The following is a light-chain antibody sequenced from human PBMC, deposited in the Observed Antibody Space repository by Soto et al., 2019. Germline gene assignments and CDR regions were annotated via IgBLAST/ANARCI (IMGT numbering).Light chain of an antibody. CDR3: QQYNHWPLA. Sequence: EIVLTQSPGTLSLSPGESATLSCMASQSVTSYLAWYQQKPGQAPRLLIYDASNRATGIPARFSGSGSGTEFTLTCSRLLPEDFAVYSCQQYNHWPLACGGGTRLEIK. V-gene: IGKV3-11*01. CDR1: QSVTSY. J-gene: IGKJ4*02. CDR2: DAS.